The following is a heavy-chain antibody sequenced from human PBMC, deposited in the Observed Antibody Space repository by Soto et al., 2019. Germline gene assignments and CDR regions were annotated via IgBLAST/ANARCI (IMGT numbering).Heavy chain of an antibody. J-gene: IGHJ6*03. V-gene: IGHV1-46*03. Sequence: ASVKVSCKASGYTFSSYYMHWVRQAPGQGLEWMGIINPSGGSTSYAQKFQGRVTMTRDTSTSTVYMELSSLRSEDTAVYYCARASYHGRMDVWGKGTTVTVSS. D-gene: IGHD4-17*01. CDR2: INPSGGST. CDR3: ARASYHGRMDV. CDR1: GYTFSSYY.